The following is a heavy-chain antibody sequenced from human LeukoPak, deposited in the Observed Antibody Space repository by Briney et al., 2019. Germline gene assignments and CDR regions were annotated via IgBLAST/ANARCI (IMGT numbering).Heavy chain of an antibody. CDR2: IVYSGTT. D-gene: IGHD4-17*01. V-gene: IGHV4-39*01. CDR1: GGSISGSSYY. J-gene: IGHJ4*02. CDR3: ARDFGDHRIDY. Sequence: SETLSLTCTVSGGSISGSSYYWGWVRQPPGKGLEWIGSIVYSGTTHYDPSLKSRVTISVDTSKSQFFLRLGSVTAADTAIYYCARDFGDHRIDYWGQGTLVTVSS.